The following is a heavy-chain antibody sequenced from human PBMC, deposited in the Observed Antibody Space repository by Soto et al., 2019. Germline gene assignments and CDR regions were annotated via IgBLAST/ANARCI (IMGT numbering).Heavy chain of an antibody. J-gene: IGHJ3*02. CDR1: GDSVSSNSAA. D-gene: IGHD6-19*01. CDR2: TYYRSKWYN. V-gene: IGHV6-1*01. CDR3: ASHSSGWYLGAFDI. Sequence: PSETLSLTCAISGDSVSSNSAAWNWIRQSPSRGLEWLGRTYYRSKWYNDYAVSVKSRITINPDTSKNQFSLQLNSVTPEDTAVYYCASHSSGWYLGAFDIWGQGTMVTVSS.